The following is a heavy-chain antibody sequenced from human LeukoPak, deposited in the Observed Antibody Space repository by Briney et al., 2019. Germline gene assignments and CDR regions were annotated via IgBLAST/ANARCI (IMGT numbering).Heavy chain of an antibody. J-gene: IGHJ6*03. CDR2: ISSSSSYI. D-gene: IGHD3-10*01. V-gene: IGHV3-21*01. Sequence: PGGSLRLSCAASGFTFSSYSMNWVRQAPGKGLEWVSSISSSSSYIYYADSVKGRFTISRDNAKNSLYLQMNSLRAEDTAVYYCARDINVRYYYMDVWGKGTTVTVSS. CDR3: ARDINVRYYYMDV. CDR1: GFTFSSYS.